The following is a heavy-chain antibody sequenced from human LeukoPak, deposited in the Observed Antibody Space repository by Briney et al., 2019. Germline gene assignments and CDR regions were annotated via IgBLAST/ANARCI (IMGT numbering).Heavy chain of an antibody. CDR1: GGSFSGYY. CDR3: ASVEMATTYFDY. J-gene: IGHJ4*02. D-gene: IGHD5-24*01. V-gene: IGHV4-34*01. Sequence: PSETLSLTCAVYGGSFSGYYWGWIRQPPGKGLEWIGEINHSGNTNYNPSLKSRVTFSVDTSKNQLSLKLSSVTAADTAVYCCASVEMATTYFDYWGQGTQVTVSS. CDR2: INHSGNT.